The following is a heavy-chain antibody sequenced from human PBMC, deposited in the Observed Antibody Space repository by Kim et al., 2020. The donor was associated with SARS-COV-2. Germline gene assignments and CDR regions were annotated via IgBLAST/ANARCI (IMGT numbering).Heavy chain of an antibody. CDR1: GFTFRTYA. CDR3: AKGESISMIVVVTSIAPDY. CDR2: ISGSGGST. J-gene: IGHJ4*02. V-gene: IGHV3-23*01. D-gene: IGHD3-22*01. Sequence: GGSLRLSCAASGFTFRTYAMTWVRQAPGKGLEWVSSISGSGGSTYYADSVKGRFTISRDNYKSTVYLQMNSLRDDDTAVYYCAKGESISMIVVVTSIAPDYWGQGTLVTVSS.